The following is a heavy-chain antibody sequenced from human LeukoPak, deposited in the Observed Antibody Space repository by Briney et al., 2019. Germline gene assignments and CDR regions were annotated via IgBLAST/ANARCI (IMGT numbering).Heavy chain of an antibody. Sequence: GASVKVSCKASGYTFTSYDINWVRQATGQGLEWIGWMNPNSSNTGYPQKFPGRVTMTSNTSISTAYMELTSLRSEDTAVYYWARSVRGANDYWGQGTLVTVSS. V-gene: IGHV1-8*01. CDR2: MNPNSSNT. CDR1: GYTFTSYD. D-gene: IGHD3-10*01. J-gene: IGHJ4*02. CDR3: ARSVRGANDY.